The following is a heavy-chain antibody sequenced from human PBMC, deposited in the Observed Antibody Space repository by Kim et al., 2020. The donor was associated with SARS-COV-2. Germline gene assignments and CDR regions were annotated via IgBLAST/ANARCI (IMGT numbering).Heavy chain of an antibody. V-gene: IGHV3-30*18. CDR1: GFTFSSYG. Sequence: GGSLRLSCAASGFTFSSYGMHWVRQAPGKGLEWVAVISYDGSNKYYADSVKGRFTISRDNSKNTLYLQMNSLRAEDTAVYYCANLMVRVVIRLWDDAFDIWGQGTMVTVSS. J-gene: IGHJ3*02. D-gene: IGHD3-10*01. CDR2: ISYDGSNK. CDR3: ANLMVRVVIRLWDDAFDI.